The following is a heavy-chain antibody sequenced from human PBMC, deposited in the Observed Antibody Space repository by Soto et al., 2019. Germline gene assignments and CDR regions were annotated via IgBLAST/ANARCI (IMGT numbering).Heavy chain of an antibody. CDR3: ASDKGGGSPLDY. D-gene: IGHD1-26*01. CDR1: GYTFTSYD. V-gene: IGHV1-8*01. Sequence: QVQLVQSGAEVKKPGASVKVSCKASGYTFTSYDINWVRQATGQGLEWMGWMNPNSGNTGYEQKFQGRAPMTRTTPISTAYMELTSLRSVYTAVYYCASDKGGGSPLDYWGQGTLVTVSS. J-gene: IGHJ4*02. CDR2: MNPNSGNT.